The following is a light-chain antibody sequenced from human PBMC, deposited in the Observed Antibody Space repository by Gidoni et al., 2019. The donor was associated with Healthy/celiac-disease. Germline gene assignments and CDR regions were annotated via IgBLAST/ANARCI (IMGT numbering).Light chain of an antibody. V-gene: IGLV2-18*02. Sequence: QSALTHPPSVSGSPGQSFTISCTGTSSDVGSYNRVSWYQQPPGTAPKLMIYEVSNRPSGVPDRFSGAKSGNTASLTISVLPAEDEADYYCSSYTSSSTLVFGGGTKLTVL. CDR1: SSDVGSYNR. CDR2: EVS. CDR3: SSYTSSSTLV. J-gene: IGLJ2*01.